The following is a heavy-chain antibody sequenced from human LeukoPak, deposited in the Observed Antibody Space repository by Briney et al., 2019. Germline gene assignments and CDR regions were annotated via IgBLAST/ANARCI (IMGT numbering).Heavy chain of an antibody. J-gene: IGHJ5*02. CDR1: GFTFSNFA. D-gene: IGHD6-13*01. Sequence: GGSLRLSCAASGFTFSNFAMMWVRQAPGTGLQWVSTITGYGATFYADSVRGRFTIFRDTSMNTLFLQMYSLGAEDTAVYYCAKGAAAGKVDWFDPWGQGTLVTVSS. V-gene: IGHV3-23*01. CDR3: AKGAAAGKVDWFDP. CDR2: ITGYGAT.